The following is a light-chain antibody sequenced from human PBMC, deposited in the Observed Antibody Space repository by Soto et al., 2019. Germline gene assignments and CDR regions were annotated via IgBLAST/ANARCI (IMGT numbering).Light chain of an antibody. Sequence: EIVLTQSPATLSLSPGERATLSCRASQSVSSYLAWYQQKPGQAHRLLIYDASNRATGIPARFSGSGSGTDFTLPISSLEPEEFAVYYCQQRSNWPPLFTFGPGTKVDIK. CDR2: DAS. CDR1: QSVSSY. J-gene: IGKJ3*01. V-gene: IGKV3-11*01. CDR3: QQRSNWPPLFT.